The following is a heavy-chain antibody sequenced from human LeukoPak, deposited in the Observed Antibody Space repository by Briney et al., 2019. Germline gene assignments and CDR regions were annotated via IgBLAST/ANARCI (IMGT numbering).Heavy chain of an antibody. CDR2: INHRGST. J-gene: IGHJ4*02. CDR1: SGAFSGYY. V-gene: IGHV4-34*01. CDR3: ARGEWLLDPGDY. Sequence: SETLSLTCAVYSGAFSGYYWSWIRQPPGKGLEWIGEINHRGSTNYNPSLKSRVTISVDTSKNQFSLKLSSVTAADTAVYYCARGEWLLDPGDYWGQGNLVTVSS. D-gene: IGHD5-24*01.